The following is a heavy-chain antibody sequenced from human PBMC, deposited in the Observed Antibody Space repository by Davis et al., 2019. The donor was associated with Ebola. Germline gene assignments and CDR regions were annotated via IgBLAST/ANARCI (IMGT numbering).Heavy chain of an antibody. CDR2: LSSSSSFI. D-gene: IGHD3-10*01. Sequence: GGSLRLSCAAYGFTSSSYSLTWVCQAQGKELEWVSSLSSSSSFIYYADSVKGRFTISRDNAKNSLYLQMNSLTAEDTAVYYCARGREALWFGELLYYWGQGTLVTVSS. V-gene: IGHV3-21*01. CDR1: GFTSSSYS. J-gene: IGHJ4*02. CDR3: ARGREALWFGELLYY.